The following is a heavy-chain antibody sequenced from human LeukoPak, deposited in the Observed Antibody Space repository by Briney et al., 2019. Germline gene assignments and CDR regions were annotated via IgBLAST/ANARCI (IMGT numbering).Heavy chain of an antibody. CDR3: ARGGSPRIVVVTAIPYNWFDP. CDR2: INPSGGST. J-gene: IGHJ5*02. CDR1: GYTFTSYY. V-gene: IGHV1-46*01. Sequence: GASVKVSCKASGYTFTSYYMHWVRQAPGQGLEWMGIINPSGGSTSYAQKFQGRVTMTRDTSTSTVYMELSSLRSEDTAVYYCARGGSPRIVVVTAIPYNWFDPWGQGTLVTVSS. D-gene: IGHD2-21*02.